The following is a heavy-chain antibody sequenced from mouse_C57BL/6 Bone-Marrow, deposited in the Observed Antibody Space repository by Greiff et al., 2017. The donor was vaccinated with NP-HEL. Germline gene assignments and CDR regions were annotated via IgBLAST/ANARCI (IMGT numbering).Heavy chain of an antibody. CDR2: IYPRDGST. V-gene: IGHV1-85*01. CDR3: ARGDYSNSFYWYFDV. J-gene: IGHJ1*03. D-gene: IGHD2-5*01. CDR1: GYTFTSYD. Sequence: QVQLKESGPELVKPGASVKLSCKASGYTFTSYDINWVKQRPGQGLEWIGWIYPRDGSTKYNEKFKGKATLTVDTSSSTAYMELHSLTSEDSAVYFGARGDYSNSFYWYFDVWGTGTTVTVSS.